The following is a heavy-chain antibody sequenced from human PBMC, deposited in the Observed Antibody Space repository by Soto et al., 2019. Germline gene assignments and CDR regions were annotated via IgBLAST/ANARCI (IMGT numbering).Heavy chain of an antibody. J-gene: IGHJ4*02. V-gene: IGHV1-8*01. CDR2: LNPNTGDS. CDR1: GYTFTSYD. CDR3: ARRAETNGWNAFGADKYYFDF. Sequence: GXSVKVSCKASGYTFTSYDIYWVRQATGQGLEWMGWLNPNTGDSAYAQKFQGRISVTSDTSINTVHMELSSLRSEDTAVYYCARRAETNGWNAFGADKYYFDFWGQGTLVTVSS. D-gene: IGHD1-1*01.